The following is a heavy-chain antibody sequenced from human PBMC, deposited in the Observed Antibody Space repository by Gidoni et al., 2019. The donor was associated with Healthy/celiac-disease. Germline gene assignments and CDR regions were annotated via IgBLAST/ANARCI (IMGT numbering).Heavy chain of an antibody. D-gene: IGHD3-3*01. J-gene: IGHJ4*02. Sequence: EVQLVESGGGLVKPGGSLRLSCAASGFTFSSYSMNWVRQAPGKGLEWVSSISSSSSYIYYADSVKGRFTISRDNAKNSLYLQMNSLRAEDTAVYYCASDLGVEPRYWGQGTLVTVSS. CDR1: GFTFSSYS. CDR2: ISSSSSYI. CDR3: ASDLGVEPRY. V-gene: IGHV3-21*01.